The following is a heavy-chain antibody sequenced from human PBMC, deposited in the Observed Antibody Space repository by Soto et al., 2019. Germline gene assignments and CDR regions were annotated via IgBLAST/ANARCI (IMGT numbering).Heavy chain of an antibody. CDR3: AHRGPLEVRGVSGCYFDY. Sequence: QIILKESGPTLVNPTQTLTLTCTFSGFSLSTSGVGVGWIRQPPGKALEWLALIYRDDDKRYSPSLKSRLTITKDTSKNQVVLTMTNMDPVDTATYYCAHRGPLEVRGVSGCYFDYWGQGTLVTVSS. J-gene: IGHJ4*02. CDR1: GFSLSTSGVG. V-gene: IGHV2-5*02. CDR2: IYRDDDK. D-gene: IGHD3-10*01.